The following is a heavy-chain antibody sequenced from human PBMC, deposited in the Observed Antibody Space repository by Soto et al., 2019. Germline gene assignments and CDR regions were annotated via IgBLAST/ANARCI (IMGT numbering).Heavy chain of an antibody. D-gene: IGHD2-2*01. J-gene: IGHJ6*02. Sequence: ASVKVSCKASGYTFTGYYMHWVRQAPGQGLEWMGWINPNSGGTNYAQKFQGRVTMTRDTSISTAYMELSSLRSEDTAVYYCARGYVPQLLFWRETLGEYYYYYGMDVWGQGTTVTVSS. CDR1: GYTFTGYY. CDR3: ARGYVPQLLFWRETLGEYYYYYGMDV. CDR2: INPNSGGT. V-gene: IGHV1-2*02.